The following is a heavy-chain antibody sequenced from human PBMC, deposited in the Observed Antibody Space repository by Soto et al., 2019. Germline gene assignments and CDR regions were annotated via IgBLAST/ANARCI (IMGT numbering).Heavy chain of an antibody. CDR1: GGSISSGCYY. V-gene: IGHV4-31*03. D-gene: IGHD6-6*01. CDR3: ARVHYSSSGYYYYYMDV. J-gene: IGHJ6*03. Sequence: PSETPSLTCTVSGGSISSGCYYWSRIRQHPGKGLEWIGYIYYSGSTYYNPSLKSRVTISVDTSKNQFSLKLSSVTAADTAVYYCARVHYSSSGYYYYYMDVWGKGTTVTVSS. CDR2: IYYSGST.